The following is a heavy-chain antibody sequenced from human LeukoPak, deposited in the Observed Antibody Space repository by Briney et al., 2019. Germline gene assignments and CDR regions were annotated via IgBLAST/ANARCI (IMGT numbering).Heavy chain of an antibody. CDR2: ISGFNT. CDR1: GSAFSNYA. CDR3: AKDVCTSPRCLLYFDS. J-gene: IGHJ4*02. Sequence: GGSLRLSCTTSGSAFSNYAMNWVRQAPGKGPEWVSGISGFNTYYADSVKGRFTIFRDNSKNVLYLQMDRLRAEDTAVYSCAKDVCTSPRCLLYFDSWGQGTLVTVSS. D-gene: IGHD2-8*01. V-gene: IGHV3-23*01.